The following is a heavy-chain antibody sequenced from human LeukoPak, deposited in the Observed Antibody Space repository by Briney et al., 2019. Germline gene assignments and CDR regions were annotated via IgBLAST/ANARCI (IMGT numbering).Heavy chain of an antibody. Sequence: GASVKVSCKASGYTFTSYGISWVRQAPGQGLEWMGWISAYNGNTNYAQKLQGRVTMTTDTSTSTAYMELRGLRSDDTAVYYCARVQRGYSYGYSIYFDYWGQGTLVTVSS. CDR3: ARVQRGYSYGYSIYFDY. CDR1: GYTFTSYG. CDR2: ISAYNGNT. D-gene: IGHD5-18*01. V-gene: IGHV1-18*01. J-gene: IGHJ4*02.